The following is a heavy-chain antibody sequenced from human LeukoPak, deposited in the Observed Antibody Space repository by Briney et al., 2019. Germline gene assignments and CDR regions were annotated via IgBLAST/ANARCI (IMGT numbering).Heavy chain of an antibody. CDR1: GGSISSGGYS. Sequence: SETLSLTCAVSGGSISSGGYSWRWLRQPPGKGLEWNGYIYHSGSTYYNPSLKSRVTISVDRSKNQFSLKLSSVTAADTAVYYCARQWEYQLSNWFDPWGQGTLVTVSS. J-gene: IGHJ5*02. CDR3: ARQWEYQLSNWFDP. D-gene: IGHD2-2*01. V-gene: IGHV4-30-2*01. CDR2: IYHSGST.